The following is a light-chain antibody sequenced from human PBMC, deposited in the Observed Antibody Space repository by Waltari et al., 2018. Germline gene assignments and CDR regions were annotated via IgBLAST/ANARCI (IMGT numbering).Light chain of an antibody. CDR3: QQYNNWPPGT. CDR2: RAS. V-gene: IGKV3-15*01. J-gene: IGKJ1*01. CDR1: QSIGSS. Sequence: ETVVIQSTATLSMSPGESATLSCRTSQSIGSSLAWYQQRPGQAPRLLIYRASTRATGIPDRFSGSGSETEFTLTISSLQSEDIAVYYCQQYNNWPPGTFGQGTKVEI.